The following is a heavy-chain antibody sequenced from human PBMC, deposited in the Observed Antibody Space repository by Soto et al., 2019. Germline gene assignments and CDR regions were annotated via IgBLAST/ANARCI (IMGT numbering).Heavy chain of an antibody. D-gene: IGHD2-8*02. CDR2: INHSGST. CDR1: GGSFSGYY. Sequence: PSETLSLTCAVYGGSFSGYYWTWIRQPPGTGLEWIGEINHSGSTNYNPSLKSRVTISVDTSKNQFSLKLTSVTAADTAVYYCAKDKITGLFDYLGQGTLATVS. J-gene: IGHJ4*02. CDR3: AKDKITGLFDY. V-gene: IGHV4-34*01.